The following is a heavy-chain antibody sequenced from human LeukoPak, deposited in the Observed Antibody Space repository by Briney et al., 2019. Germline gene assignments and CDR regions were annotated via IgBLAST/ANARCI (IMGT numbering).Heavy chain of an antibody. J-gene: IGHJ5*02. CDR2: ITTSGTTL. CDR1: GFTFSSYE. CDR3: ARPYSSGWDNWFDP. Sequence: PGGSLRLSCAASGFTFSSYEMNWVRQAPGKGLEWISYITTSGTTLDYADSVKGRFTISRGNAKNSLYLQMNSLRAEDTAVYYCARPYSSGWDNWFDPWGQGALVTVSS. D-gene: IGHD6-19*01. V-gene: IGHV3-48*03.